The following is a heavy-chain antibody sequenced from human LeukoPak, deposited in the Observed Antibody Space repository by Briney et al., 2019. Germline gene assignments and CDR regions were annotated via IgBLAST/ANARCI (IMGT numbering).Heavy chain of an antibody. J-gene: IGHJ4*02. CDR3: VRRYNGFDPIFDY. CDR1: GFTFSGHS. V-gene: IGHV3-48*01. CDR2: IGDSGGSR. D-gene: IGHD5-12*01. Sequence: GGSLRLSCAASGFTFSGHSMNWVRQVPGKGLEWVSYIGDSGGSRHYAVSVKGRFTISRDNAKNLLFLQMNDLRAEDTAAYFCVRRYNGFDPIFDYWGQGVLVTVSS.